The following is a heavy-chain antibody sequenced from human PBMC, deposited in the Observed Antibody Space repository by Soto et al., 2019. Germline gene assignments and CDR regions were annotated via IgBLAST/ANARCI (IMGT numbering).Heavy chain of an antibody. CDR3: SREDYYDTGYYDV. Sequence: PAKILSMTCTVSGRSLRGYCWRWIREPAGERLAWIRRIYTSGTTELNPSLKGRVTMSIDTTKNQFSLKLTSVTAADAGLYYCSREDYYDTGYYDVWGQGTQVTVSS. CDR1: GRSLRGYC. D-gene: IGHD3-9*01. CDR2: IYTSGTT. J-gene: IGHJ4*02. V-gene: IGHV4-4*07.